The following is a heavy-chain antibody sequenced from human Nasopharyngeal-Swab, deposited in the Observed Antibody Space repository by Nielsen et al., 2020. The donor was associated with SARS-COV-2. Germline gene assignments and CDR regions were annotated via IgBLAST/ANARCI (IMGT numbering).Heavy chain of an antibody. CDR3: ARGRRERAPRYYYYGMDV. D-gene: IGHD1-1*01. CDR2: INPSGST. Sequence: SETLSLTCAVYGEAFSGFYWSWIRQSPGEGLEWIGEINPSGSTDYNPSLKSRVSMSVDTSKNQVFLNLRSVTAADTALYYCARGRRERAPRYYYYGMDVWGQGTTVTVS. V-gene: IGHV4-34*01. CDR1: GEAFSGFY. J-gene: IGHJ6*02.